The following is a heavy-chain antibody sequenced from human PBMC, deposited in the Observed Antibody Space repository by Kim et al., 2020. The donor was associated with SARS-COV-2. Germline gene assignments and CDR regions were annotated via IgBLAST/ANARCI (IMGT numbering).Heavy chain of an antibody. CDR1: GYTFSSFG. J-gene: IGHJ6*02. CDR3: ARDGDRSGWERGTEYFHFYGMDV. D-gene: IGHD6-19*01. CDR2: ISIYTGNT. V-gene: IGHV1-18*01. Sequence: ASVKVSCKGSGYTFSSFGISWLRQAPGQGLEWMGWISIYTGNTNYVQNFQGRLTMTSDTSTSTVYMELRSLRSDDTAVYYCARDGDRSGWERGTEYFHFYGMDVWGQGTTVTVSS.